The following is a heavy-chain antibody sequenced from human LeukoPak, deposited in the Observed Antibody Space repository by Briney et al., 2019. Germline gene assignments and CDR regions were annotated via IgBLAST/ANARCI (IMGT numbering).Heavy chain of an antibody. J-gene: IGHJ6*03. D-gene: IGHD3-10*01. V-gene: IGHV4-4*07. CDR2: IYTSGST. Sequence: SETLSLTCTVSGGSISSYYWSWIRQPAGKGLEWIGRIYTSGSTNYNPSLKSRVTMSVDTSKNQFSLKLSSVTAADTAVYYCARDGHYYASGLYYYMDVWGKGTTVTISS. CDR1: GGSISSYY. CDR3: ARDGHYYASGLYYYMDV.